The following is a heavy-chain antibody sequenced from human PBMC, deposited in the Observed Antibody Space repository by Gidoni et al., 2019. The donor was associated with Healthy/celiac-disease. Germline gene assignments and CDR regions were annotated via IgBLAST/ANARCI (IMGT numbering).Heavy chain of an antibody. Sequence: EVQLVEFGGGLVQPGGSLRLSCAASGFSFGSYWMSWVRQAPGQGLGWVANIKQDGSEKYYVDSVKGRFTISRDNAKNSLYLQMNSLRAEDTAVYYCARVLIAAAGSWCWFDPWGQGTLVTVSS. CDR1: GFSFGSYW. CDR3: ARVLIAAAGSWCWFDP. CDR2: IKQDGSEK. V-gene: IGHV3-7*01. D-gene: IGHD6-13*01. J-gene: IGHJ5*02.